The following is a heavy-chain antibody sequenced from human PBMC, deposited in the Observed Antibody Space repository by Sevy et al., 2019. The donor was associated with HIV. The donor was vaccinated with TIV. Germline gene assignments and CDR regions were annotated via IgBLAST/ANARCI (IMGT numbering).Heavy chain of an antibody. J-gene: IGHJ4*02. CDR2: ISSNGDND. CDR3: ARGPEWELTSFLSH. CDR1: GFTFRTYA. D-gene: IGHD1-26*01. Sequence: GWSLRLSCAASGFTFRTYAFHWVRQAPGRGLEWIGLISSNGDNDLYANSVRGRFTISRDNSMNILYLQMTSLTPDDTAVYYCARGPEWELTSFLSHWGQGTLVTVSS. V-gene: IGHV3-30-3*01.